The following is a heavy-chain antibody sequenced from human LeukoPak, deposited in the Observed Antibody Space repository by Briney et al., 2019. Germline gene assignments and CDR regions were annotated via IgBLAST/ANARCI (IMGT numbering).Heavy chain of an antibody. CDR2: IRYDGSNK. D-gene: IGHD3-10*01. Sequence: GGSLRLSCAASGFTFSSYGMHWVRQAPGKGLEWVAFIRYDGSNKYYADSVKGRFTISRDNSKNTLYLQMNSLRAEDTAVYYCAKDTGVRGVYNWFDPWGQGTLVTVSS. CDR3: AKDTGVRGVYNWFDP. CDR1: GFTFSSYG. J-gene: IGHJ5*02. V-gene: IGHV3-30*02.